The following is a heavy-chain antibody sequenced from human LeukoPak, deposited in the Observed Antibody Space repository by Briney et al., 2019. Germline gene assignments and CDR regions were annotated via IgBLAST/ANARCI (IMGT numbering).Heavy chain of an antibody. D-gene: IGHD6-13*01. CDR3: ARASTAAGNNYFYYYGMDV. CDR1: GYTFTSYG. J-gene: IGHJ6*02. V-gene: IGHV1-18*01. Sequence: GASVKVSCKASGYTFTSYGISWVRQAPGQELEWMGWISAYNGNTNYAQKLQGRVTMTTDTSTSTAYMELRSLRSDDTAVYYCARASTAAGNNYFYYYGMDVWGQGTTVTVSS. CDR2: ISAYNGNT.